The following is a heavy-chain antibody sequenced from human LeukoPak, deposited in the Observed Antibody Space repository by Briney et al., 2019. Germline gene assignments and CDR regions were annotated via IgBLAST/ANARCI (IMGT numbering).Heavy chain of an antibody. V-gene: IGHV7-4-1*02. Sequence: ASVKVSCKASRYTFTSYAMNWVRQAPGQGLEWMGWINTNTGNPTYAQGFTGWFVFSLDTSVSTAYLQISSLKVEDTAVYYCARDLCGGDCYPYAFDIWGQGTMVTVSS. CDR2: INTNTGNP. CDR1: RYTFTSYA. D-gene: IGHD2-21*02. CDR3: ARDLCGGDCYPYAFDI. J-gene: IGHJ3*02.